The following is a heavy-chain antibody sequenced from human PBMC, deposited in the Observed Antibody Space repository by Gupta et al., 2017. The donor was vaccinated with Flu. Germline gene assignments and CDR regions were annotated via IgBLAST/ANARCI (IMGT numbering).Heavy chain of an antibody. CDR2: INPNSDGT. Sequence: APGQGLEWMGWINPNSDGTNYAQKFQGRVTMTRDTSISTAYMELSRLRSDDTAVYYCARVTAVAVALKALDYWGQGTLVTVSS. CDR3: ARVTAVAVALKALDY. D-gene: IGHD6-19*01. J-gene: IGHJ4*02. V-gene: IGHV1-2*02.